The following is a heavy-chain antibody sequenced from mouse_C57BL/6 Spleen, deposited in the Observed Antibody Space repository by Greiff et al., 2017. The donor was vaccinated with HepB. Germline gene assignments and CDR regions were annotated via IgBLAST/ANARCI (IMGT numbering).Heavy chain of an antibody. CDR2: IYPGDGDT. Sequence: QVQLQQSGAELVKPGASVKISCKASGYAFSSYWMNWVKQRPGKGLEWIGQIYPGDGDTNYNGKFKGKATLTADKSSSTAYMQLRSLTSEDSAVYFCARSGGSSLRASFDYWGQGTTLTVSS. J-gene: IGHJ2*01. CDR3: ARSGGSSLRASFDY. V-gene: IGHV1-80*01. D-gene: IGHD1-1*01. CDR1: GYAFSSYW.